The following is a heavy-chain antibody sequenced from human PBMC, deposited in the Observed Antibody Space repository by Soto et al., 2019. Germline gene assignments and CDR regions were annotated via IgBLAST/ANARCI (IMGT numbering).Heavy chain of an antibody. CDR2: IWYDGSNK. Sequence: QVQLVESGGGVVQPGRSLRLSCVASGFTFSSYGMHWVRQAPGKGLEWVAVIWYDGSNKYYADSVKGRFTISRDNSKNTLYLQMNSLRAEDTAVYYCARDSWVTMVRGVIDAFDIWGQGTMVTVSS. V-gene: IGHV3-33*01. J-gene: IGHJ3*02. CDR3: ARDSWVTMVRGVIDAFDI. CDR1: GFTFSSYG. D-gene: IGHD3-10*01.